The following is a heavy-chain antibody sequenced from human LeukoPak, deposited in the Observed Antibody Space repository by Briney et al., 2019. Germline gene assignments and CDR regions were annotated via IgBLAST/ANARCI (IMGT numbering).Heavy chain of an antibody. V-gene: IGHV3-7*01. D-gene: IGHD4-17*01. CDR3: ARVERDYGDYYAFDI. J-gene: IGHJ3*02. CDR1: GFTFSSYW. Sequence: PGGSLRLSCAASGFTFSSYWMSWVRQAPGKGLEWVANIKQDGSEKYFVDSLRGRITISRDNFKNSLYLQINSLRAEDTAVYYCARVERDYGDYYAFDIWGQGTMVTVSS. CDR2: IKQDGSEK.